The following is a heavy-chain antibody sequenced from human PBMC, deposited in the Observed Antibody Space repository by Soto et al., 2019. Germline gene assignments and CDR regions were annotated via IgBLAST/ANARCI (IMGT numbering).Heavy chain of an antibody. CDR1: SGSVSSHSYY. D-gene: IGHD2-2*01. CDR3: RSSTSCYDESCVDV. Sequence: PSETLSLTCTVSSGSVSSHSYYWSWIRQPPGKGLEWIGYIYYSGSTYYNPSLKSQVTISVDTSKNQFSLKLRSVTAADTAVYYCRSSTSCYDESCVDVWGQGTMVTVSS. J-gene: IGHJ6*02. CDR2: IYYSGST. V-gene: IGHV4-61*01.